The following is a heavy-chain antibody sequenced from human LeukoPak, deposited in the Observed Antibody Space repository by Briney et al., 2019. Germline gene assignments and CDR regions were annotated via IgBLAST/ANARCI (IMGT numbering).Heavy chain of an antibody. J-gene: IGHJ4*02. D-gene: IGHD6-19*01. CDR2: INTNTGNP. CDR3: ARRSVAGTVDY. V-gene: IGHV7-4-1*02. Sequence: ASVKVSCKASGYTFTTYGISWVRQAPGQGLEWMGWINTNTGNPTYAQGFTGRFVFSLDTSVSTAYLQISSLKAEDTAVYYCARRSVAGTVDYWGQGTLVTVSS. CDR1: GYTFTTYG.